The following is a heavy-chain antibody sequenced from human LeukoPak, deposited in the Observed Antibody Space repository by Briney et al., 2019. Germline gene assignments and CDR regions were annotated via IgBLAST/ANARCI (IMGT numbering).Heavy chain of an antibody. CDR3: AKQRGATPYYFDY. Sequence: SETLPLTCTGSGYSFNSGYYWGWIRQAPGKGLGWIGNIHHSGSTYYNPSLKSRVTISVDSSKNEFSLKLNSVTAADTAVYYCAKQRGATPYYFDYWGQGTLVTVSS. J-gene: IGHJ4*02. V-gene: IGHV4-38-2*02. CDR2: IHHSGST. D-gene: IGHD1-26*01. CDR1: GYSFNSGYY.